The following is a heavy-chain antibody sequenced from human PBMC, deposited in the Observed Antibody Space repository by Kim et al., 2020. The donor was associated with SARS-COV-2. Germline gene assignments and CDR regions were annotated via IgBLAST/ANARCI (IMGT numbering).Heavy chain of an antibody. J-gene: IGHJ4*02. D-gene: IGHD4-4*01. Sequence: SNPALKSRVTISVDTSKNQFSLKLSSVTAADTAVYYCARDRGDDYSFFDYWGQGTLVTVSS. V-gene: IGHV4-39*07. CDR3: ARDRGDDYSFFDY.